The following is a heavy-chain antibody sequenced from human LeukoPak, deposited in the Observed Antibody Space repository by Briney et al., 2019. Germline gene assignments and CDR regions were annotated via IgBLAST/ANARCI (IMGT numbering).Heavy chain of an antibody. V-gene: IGHV4-59*01. CDR1: GGPLSAYY. CDR3: AGYATTVTTNDY. Sequence: PSETLSLTCTVSGGPLSAYYWTWIRQPPGKGLEWIGYIYDSGSTNYNPSLKSRVTISVDTSKNQFSLKLTSVTAADTAVYYCAGYATTVTTNDYWGQGTLVTVSS. J-gene: IGHJ4*02. D-gene: IGHD4-17*01. CDR2: IYDSGST.